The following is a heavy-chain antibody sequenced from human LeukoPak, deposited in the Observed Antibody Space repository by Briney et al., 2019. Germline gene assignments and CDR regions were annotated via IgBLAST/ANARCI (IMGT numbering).Heavy chain of an antibody. CDR2: ISGSDGST. CDR3: AKAPYTSSWYYFDY. J-gene: IGHJ4*02. CDR1: GFTFSSYA. D-gene: IGHD6-13*01. V-gene: IGHV3-23*01. Sequence: GGSLRLSCAASGFTFSSYAMSWVRQAPGKGLEWVSAISGSDGSTSYADSVKGRFTISRDNSKNTLYLQMNSLRAEDTALYYYAKAPYTSSWYYFDYWGQGTLVTVSS.